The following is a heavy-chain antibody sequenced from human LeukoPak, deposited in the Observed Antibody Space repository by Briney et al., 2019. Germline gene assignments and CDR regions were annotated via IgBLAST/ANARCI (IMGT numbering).Heavy chain of an antibody. D-gene: IGHD6-13*01. CDR3: ARAAYSSSHYFDY. Sequence: TLSLTCAVYGGSFSGYYWSWIRQPPGKGLEWIGEINHSGSTNYNPSLKSRVTISVDTSKNQFSLKLSSATAADTAVYYCARAAYSSSHYFDYWGQGTLVTVSS. J-gene: IGHJ4*02. CDR2: INHSGST. CDR1: GGSFSGYY. V-gene: IGHV4-34*01.